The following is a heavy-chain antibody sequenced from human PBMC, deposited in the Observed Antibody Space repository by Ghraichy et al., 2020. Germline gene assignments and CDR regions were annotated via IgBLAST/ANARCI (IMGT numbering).Heavy chain of an antibody. CDR1: GFTFSSYS. J-gene: IGHJ4*02. Sequence: GESLRLSCAASGFTFSSYSMNWVRQAPGKGLEWVSYISSSSSTIYYADSVKGRFTISRDNAKNSLYLQMNSLRAEDTAVYYCASSSWTGFDYWGQGTLVTVSS. D-gene: IGHD6-13*01. CDR3: ASSSWTGFDY. CDR2: ISSSSSTI. V-gene: IGHV3-48*01.